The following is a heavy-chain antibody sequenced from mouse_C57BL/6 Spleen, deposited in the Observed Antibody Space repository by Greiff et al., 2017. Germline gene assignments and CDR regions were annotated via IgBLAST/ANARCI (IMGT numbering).Heavy chain of an antibody. CDR2: INPNYGTT. J-gene: IGHJ4*01. CDR1: GYSFTDYN. V-gene: IGHV1-39*01. Sequence: VQLQQSGPELVKPGASVKISCKASGYSFTDYNMNWVKQSNGKSLEWIGVINPNYGTTSYNKKFKGKATLTVDQSSSTAYMQLNSLTSEDSAVYYCARSGGYGSSYQDAMDYWGQGTSVTVSS. CDR3: ARSGGYGSSYQDAMDY. D-gene: IGHD1-1*01.